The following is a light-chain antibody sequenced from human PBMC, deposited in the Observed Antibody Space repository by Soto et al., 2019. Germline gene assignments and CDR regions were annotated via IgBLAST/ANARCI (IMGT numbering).Light chain of an antibody. CDR3: QQYNRSPYT. CDR2: VAS. J-gene: IGKJ2*01. Sequence: DIQMTQSPSTLSASVGDRVTITCRASQSVSTWLAWYQQKPGKAPKILIYVASSLESGIPSRFSGSGSGTEFTLTISSLQTDDFATYYCQQYNRSPYTFGQGPKLEIK. CDR1: QSVSTW. V-gene: IGKV1-5*03.